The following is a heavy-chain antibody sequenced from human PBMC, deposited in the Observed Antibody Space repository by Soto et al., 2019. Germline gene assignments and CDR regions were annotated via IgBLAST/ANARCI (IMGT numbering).Heavy chain of an antibody. D-gene: IGHD6-6*01. CDR1: GGSMRSGDYY. Sequence: QVQLQESGPGLVKPSQTLSLTSTVSGGSMRSGDYYWSGIRQPPGKGLEWIGYIYYSGSTYYNPSLKSRVTISVDTSKNQFSLKLSSVTAADTAVYYCARGDFLAALHGMDVWGQGTTFTVSS. V-gene: IGHV4-30-4*01. J-gene: IGHJ6*02. CDR2: IYYSGST. CDR3: ARGDFLAALHGMDV.